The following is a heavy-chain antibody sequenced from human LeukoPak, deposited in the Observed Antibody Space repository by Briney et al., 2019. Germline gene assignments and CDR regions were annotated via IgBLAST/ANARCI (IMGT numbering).Heavy chain of an antibody. D-gene: IGHD3-9*01. CDR2: INPNSGGT. CDR3: ARERDARENYDILTGYDP. V-gene: IGHV1-2*06. Sequence: GASVKVSCKASGYTLTGYYMHWVRQAPGQALEWMGRINPNSGGTNYAQKLQGRVTMTRDTSISTAYMELSRLRSGDPAVYYCARERDARENYDILTGYDPWGQGTLVTVSS. J-gene: IGHJ5*02. CDR1: GYTLTGYY.